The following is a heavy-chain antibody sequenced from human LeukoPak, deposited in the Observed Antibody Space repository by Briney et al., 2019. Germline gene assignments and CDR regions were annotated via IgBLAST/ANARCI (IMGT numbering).Heavy chain of an antibody. CDR1: GFTFSSHA. CDR3: ATSTTSFDY. Sequence: GGSLRLSCAASGFTFSSHAMSWVRQAPGKGLEWVSSISGSGYNTYYADSVKGRFTISRDNSKNTLYLQMNSLRAEDTAIYYCATSTTSFDYWGQGTLVTVSS. J-gene: IGHJ4*02. V-gene: IGHV3-23*01. CDR2: ISGSGYNT. D-gene: IGHD1-14*01.